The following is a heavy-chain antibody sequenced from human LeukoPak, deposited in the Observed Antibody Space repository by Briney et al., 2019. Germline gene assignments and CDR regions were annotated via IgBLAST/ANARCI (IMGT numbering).Heavy chain of an antibody. J-gene: IGHJ4*02. CDR2: ISGSGYNT. D-gene: IGHD2-8*01. CDR1: GFTFDNYA. Sequence: GGSLRLSCAASGFTFDNYAMSWVRQAPGKGLEWVSSISGSGYNTYYADSVKGRFIISRDDSKNTLYLQMSGLRAEDTAVYYCAKDTRAFCTSGVCSSFDYWGQGTLVTVSS. V-gene: IGHV3-23*01. CDR3: AKDTRAFCTSGVCSSFDY.